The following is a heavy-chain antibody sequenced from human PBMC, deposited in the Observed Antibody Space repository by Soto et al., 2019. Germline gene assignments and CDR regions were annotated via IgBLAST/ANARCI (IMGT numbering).Heavy chain of an antibody. CDR2: IYYAGTM. D-gene: IGHD3-16*01. V-gene: IGHV4-31*01. Sequence: SETLSLTCTVSGGSINTSGCYWSWIRQHPGKGLEWIGYIYYAGTMYYNPSLESPVSLSVDTSKNQFSLKMSSVTAADTAVYYCARETFYYDTSTYAFDIWGQGTMVTVSS. CDR1: GGSINTSGCY. CDR3: ARETFYYDTSTYAFDI. J-gene: IGHJ3*02.